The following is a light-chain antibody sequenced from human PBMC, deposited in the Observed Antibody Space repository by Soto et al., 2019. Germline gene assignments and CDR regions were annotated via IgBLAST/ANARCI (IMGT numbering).Light chain of an antibody. CDR1: RSNIGAGYD. V-gene: IGLV1-40*01. CDR3: QSYDSSLNAVV. Sequence: QSVLPQPPSVSGAPGHGFTISCTGSRSNIGAGYDVHWYQQLPGTAPKLLIYDNNNRPSGVPDRFSGSKSGTSASLAITGLQAEDEADYYCQSYDSSLNAVVFGGGTQLTVL. J-gene: IGLJ2*01. CDR2: DNN.